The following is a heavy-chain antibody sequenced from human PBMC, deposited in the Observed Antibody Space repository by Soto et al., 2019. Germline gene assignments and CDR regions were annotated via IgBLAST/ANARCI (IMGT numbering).Heavy chain of an antibody. CDR3: ARGNYGSGIRYHYYGMDV. CDR2: IYPGDSDT. Sequence: PGESLKISCKGSGYSFTSYWIGCVRQMPGKGLEWMGIIYPGDSDTRYSPSFQGQVTISADKSISTAYLQWSSLKASDTAMYYCARGNYGSGIRYHYYGMDVWGQGTTITISS. D-gene: IGHD3-10*01. V-gene: IGHV5-51*01. CDR1: GYSFTSYW. J-gene: IGHJ6*02.